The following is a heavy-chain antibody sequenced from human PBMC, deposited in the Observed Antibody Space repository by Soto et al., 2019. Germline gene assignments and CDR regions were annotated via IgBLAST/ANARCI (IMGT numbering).Heavy chain of an antibody. D-gene: IGHD2-21*02. CDR1: GGTFSSYA. Sequence: QVQLVQSGAEVKKPGSSVKVSCKASGGTFSSYAISWVRQAPGQGLEWMGWIIPIFGTANYAQKFQGRVTITADESTSTAYMELSSLRSEDTAVYYCARFGDFLAYSGGDCYYPSYYYYGMDVWGQGTTVTVSS. J-gene: IGHJ6*02. CDR2: IIPIFGTA. CDR3: ARFGDFLAYSGGDCYYPSYYYYGMDV. V-gene: IGHV1-69*12.